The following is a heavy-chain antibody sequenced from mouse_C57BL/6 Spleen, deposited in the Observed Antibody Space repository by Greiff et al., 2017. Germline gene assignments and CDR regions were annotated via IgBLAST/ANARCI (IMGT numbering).Heavy chain of an antibody. J-gene: IGHJ2*01. CDR2: FYPGDGDT. V-gene: IGHV1-80*01. Sequence: QVQLKQSGAELVKPGASVKISCKASGYAFSSYWMNWVKQRPGKGLEWIGQFYPGDGDTNYNGKFKGKDTLTADKSSSTAYLQLSSLTSEDSAVYFCARSEGFHFDDWGQGTTLTVSS. CDR3: ARSEGFHFDD. CDR1: GYAFSSYW.